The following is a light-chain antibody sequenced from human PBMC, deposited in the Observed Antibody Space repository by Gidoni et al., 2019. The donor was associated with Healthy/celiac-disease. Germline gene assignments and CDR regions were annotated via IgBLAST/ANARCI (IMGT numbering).Light chain of an antibody. J-gene: IGLJ3*02. V-gene: IGLV3-10*01. CDR1: ALAKKF. CDR2: EDT. CDR3: YSTDINNHRGV. Sequence: SYELTQPPSVSVSPGQTARITCSGDALAKKFAYWYQQKSGQAPVLVIYEDTKRPSGIPERFSGSSSGTMATLTFSGPQVEDEADYYCYSTDINNHRGVFGGGTKLTVL.